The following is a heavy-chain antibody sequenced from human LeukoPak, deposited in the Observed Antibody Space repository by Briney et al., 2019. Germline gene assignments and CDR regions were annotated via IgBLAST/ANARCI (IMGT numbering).Heavy chain of an antibody. D-gene: IGHD3-10*01. CDR2: ISRNGGST. CDR3: ARGSEELLWFGDSFAAFDI. Sequence: GGSLRLSCAASGFTFSSYAMHWVRQAPGKGRKYGSAISRNGGSTYYLNSVKGRFTISRDNSKNTLYLQMGRLRAEDMAVYSCARGSEELLWFGDSFAAFDIWGQGTMVTVSS. J-gene: IGHJ3*02. V-gene: IGHV3-64*01. CDR1: GFTFSSYA.